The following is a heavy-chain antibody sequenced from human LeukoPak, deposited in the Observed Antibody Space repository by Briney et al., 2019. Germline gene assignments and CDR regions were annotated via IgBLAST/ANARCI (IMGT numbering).Heavy chain of an antibody. CDR2: IYPNNGAT. D-gene: IGHD5-24*01. J-gene: IGHJ4*02. V-gene: IGHV1-2*02. CDR3: AREGPAQMVDY. CDR1: GYTFSGTGWY. Sequence: GDSVKVSCKASGYTFSGTGWYLYWLRQAPGQGLECMGWIYPNNGATGYAQKFQGRVAMTRDTSISTAYMELSRLRPDDTAVYYCAREGPAQMVDYWGQGTLVTVSS.